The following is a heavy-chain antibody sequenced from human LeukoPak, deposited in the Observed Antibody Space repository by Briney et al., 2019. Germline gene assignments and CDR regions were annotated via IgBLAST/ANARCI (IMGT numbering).Heavy chain of an antibody. Sequence: PGGSLRLSCAASGFTFNSYAMNWVRQAPGKGLEWVSVISGSGGTTYYADSVKGRFTISRDNSKNMLYLQMNSLRAEDTAVYYCAKRVGGVNNFDYWGQGTLVTVSS. CDR1: GFTFNSYA. D-gene: IGHD3-16*01. CDR2: ISGSGGTT. J-gene: IGHJ4*02. V-gene: IGHV3-23*01. CDR3: AKRVGGVNNFDY.